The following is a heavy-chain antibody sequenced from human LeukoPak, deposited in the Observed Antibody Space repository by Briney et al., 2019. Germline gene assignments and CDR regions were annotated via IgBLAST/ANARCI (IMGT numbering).Heavy chain of an antibody. CDR2: ISSSSSDYI. D-gene: IGHD6-13*01. CDR1: GFSFSSFS. CDR3: ARAGYSSSWYWGD. J-gene: IGHJ4*02. Sequence: GGSLRLSCAASGFSFSSFSMNWVRQAPGKGLEWVSSISSSSSDYISYADSVKGRFTISRDNAKNSLFLQMNSLRVEDTAIYYCARAGYSSSWYWGDWGQGTLVTVSS. V-gene: IGHV3-21*01.